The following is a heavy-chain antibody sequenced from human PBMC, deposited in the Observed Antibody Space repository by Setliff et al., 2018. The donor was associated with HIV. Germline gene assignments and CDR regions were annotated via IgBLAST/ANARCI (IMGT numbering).Heavy chain of an antibody. CDR1: GGSISSGSYY. Sequence: PSETLSLTCTVSGGSISSGSYYWSWIRQPAGKGLEWIGHIYTSGNTNHNPSLKSRVTISVDTSENQFSLKLISVTAADTAVYYCARGNSRRLRVHYYYYYMDVWGKGTTVTVSS. V-gene: IGHV4-61*09. CDR3: ARGNSRRLRVHYYYYYMDV. D-gene: IGHD4-17*01. J-gene: IGHJ6*03. CDR2: IYTSGNT.